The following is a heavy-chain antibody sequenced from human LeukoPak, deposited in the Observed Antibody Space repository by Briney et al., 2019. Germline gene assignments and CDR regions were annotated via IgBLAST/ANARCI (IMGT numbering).Heavy chain of an antibody. Sequence: GGPLRLSCAPPGFTFSSYGRPGVRQAPGKGLEWVAVISYDGSNKYYADSVKGRFTISRDNSKNTLYLQMNSLRAEDTAVYYCARGMDYFDYWGQGTLVTVSS. CDR2: ISYDGSNK. D-gene: IGHD5-24*01. CDR1: GFTFSSYG. CDR3: ARGMDYFDY. V-gene: IGHV3-30*03. J-gene: IGHJ4*02.